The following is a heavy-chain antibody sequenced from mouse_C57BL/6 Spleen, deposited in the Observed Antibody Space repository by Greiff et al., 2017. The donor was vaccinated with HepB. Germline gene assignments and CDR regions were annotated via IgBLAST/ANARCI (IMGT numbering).Heavy chain of an antibody. D-gene: IGHD1-1*01. CDR1: GYTFTSYW. Sequence: QVQLQQSGAELVKPGASVKLSCKASGYTFTSYWMHWVKQRPGQGLEWIGMIHPNSGSTNYNEKFKSKATLTVDKSSSTAYMQLSSLTSEDSAVYYCARITTVGMDYWGQGTSVTVSS. CDR2: IHPNSGST. V-gene: IGHV1-64*01. J-gene: IGHJ4*01. CDR3: ARITTVGMDY.